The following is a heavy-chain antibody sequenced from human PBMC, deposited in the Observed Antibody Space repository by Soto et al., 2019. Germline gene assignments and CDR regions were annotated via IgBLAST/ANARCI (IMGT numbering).Heavy chain of an antibody. J-gene: IGHJ4*02. CDR1: GFTFSSYA. Sequence: EVQLLESGGGLVQPGGSLRLSCAASGFTFSSYAMCWVRQAPGKGLEWVSAISGSGGSTYYADSVKGRFTISRDNSKNTLYLQMNSLRAEDTAVYYCAKSERGSGSYYYWGQGTLVTVSS. CDR2: ISGSGGST. D-gene: IGHD3-10*01. V-gene: IGHV3-23*01. CDR3: AKSERGSGSYYY.